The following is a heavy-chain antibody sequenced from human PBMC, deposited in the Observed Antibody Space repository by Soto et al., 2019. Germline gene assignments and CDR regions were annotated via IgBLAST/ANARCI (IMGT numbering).Heavy chain of an antibody. CDR2: IYPGYSRT. CDR1: GHSVSSYW. V-gene: IGHV5-51*03. D-gene: IGHD4-17*01. CDR3: TRYLDYGGHSDTVDI. J-gene: IGHJ3*02. Sequence: EAQLVQSGPEVKKPGDSLKISCEDSGHSVSSYWSAWVSQMPGKGLEWMGIIYPGYSRTTYSPSFQGQGIISPAKSISAAYFECTSLNASETALYYCTRYLDYGGHSDTVDIWGQVTMVIVS.